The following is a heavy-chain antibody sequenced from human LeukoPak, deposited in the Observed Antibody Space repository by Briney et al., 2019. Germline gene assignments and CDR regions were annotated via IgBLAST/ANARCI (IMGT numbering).Heavy chain of an antibody. Sequence: ASVKVPCKASGGTFSSYAISWVRQAPGQGLEWMGGIIPIFGTANYAQKFQGRVTITADESTSTAYMELSSLRSEDTAVCYCARGGTYGDFPFDYWGQGTLVTVSS. CDR2: IIPIFGTA. CDR3: ARGGTYGDFPFDY. J-gene: IGHJ4*02. CDR1: GGTFSSYA. V-gene: IGHV1-69*13. D-gene: IGHD4-17*01.